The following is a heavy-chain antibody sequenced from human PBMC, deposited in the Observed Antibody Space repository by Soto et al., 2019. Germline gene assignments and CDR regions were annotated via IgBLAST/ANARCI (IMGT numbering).Heavy chain of an antibody. V-gene: IGHV3-23*01. D-gene: IGHD2-8*01. J-gene: IGHJ5*02. CDR1: GFTFSSNA. Sequence: PGGSLRLSCTASGFTFSSNAMSWVRQAPGKGLEWVSASTGGGGNTYYADSVKGRFTMSRDDSQNTLYLQMNSLRAEDTAFYYCSKNGGSREYVSWCPGTLVTVSS. CDR2: STGGGGNT. CDR3: SKNGGSREYVS.